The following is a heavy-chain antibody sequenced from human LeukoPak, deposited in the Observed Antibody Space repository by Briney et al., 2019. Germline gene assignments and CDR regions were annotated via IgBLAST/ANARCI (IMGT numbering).Heavy chain of an antibody. J-gene: IGHJ4*02. CDR3: ARGQYYDSSGYLER. CDR2: IYYSGST. CDR1: GGSISSYC. Sequence: SETLSLTCTVSGGSISSYCWSWIRQPPGKGLEWIGYIYYSGSTNYNPSLKSRVTISVDTSKNQFSLKLSSVTAADTAVYYCARGQYYDSSGYLERWGQGTLVTVSS. V-gene: IGHV4-59*01. D-gene: IGHD3-22*01.